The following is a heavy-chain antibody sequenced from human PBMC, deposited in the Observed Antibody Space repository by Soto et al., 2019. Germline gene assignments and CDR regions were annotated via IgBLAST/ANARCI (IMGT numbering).Heavy chain of an antibody. Sequence: PSETLSLTCAVYGGSFTGNYRSWIRQPPGKGLEWIGEVNDSGRTNFNPSLKSRVTISVDTSKKQFTLTVTSVTAADTAVYYCATDSATSYFGMDVWGHGTTVTVSS. J-gene: IGHJ6*02. D-gene: IGHD1-26*01. CDR2: VNDSGRT. CDR1: GGSFTGNY. CDR3: ATDSATSYFGMDV. V-gene: IGHV4-34*01.